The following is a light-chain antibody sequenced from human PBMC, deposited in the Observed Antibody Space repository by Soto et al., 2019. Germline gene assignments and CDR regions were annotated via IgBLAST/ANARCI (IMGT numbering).Light chain of an antibody. CDR1: QSVSSSF. J-gene: IGKJ4*01. CDR2: RAS. V-gene: IGKV3-20*01. Sequence: IVMTQSPGTLSLSPGERATLSCTASQSVSSSFLAWYQQKPGQAPRLLISRASSRATGIPDRFSGSGSGTDFTLTINRLEPEDFAVYYCQQYGSSPLTFGGGTKVEIK. CDR3: QQYGSSPLT.